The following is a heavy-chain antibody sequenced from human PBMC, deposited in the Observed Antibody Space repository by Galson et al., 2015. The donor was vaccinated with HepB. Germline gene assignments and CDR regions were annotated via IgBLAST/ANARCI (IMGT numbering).Heavy chain of an antibody. D-gene: IGHD3-3*02. CDR2: MSPNNGNA. CDR3: ARVAYASTWFDS. CDR1: GYTFTSYE. J-gene: IGHJ5*01. Sequence: SVKVSCKASGYTFTSYEITWVRQATGQGLEWMGWMSPNNGNAAYAQRFQGRLTMTSNTSINTAYMELSSLTSEDTAVYFCARVAYASTWFDSWGQGTLVTVSS. V-gene: IGHV1-8*02.